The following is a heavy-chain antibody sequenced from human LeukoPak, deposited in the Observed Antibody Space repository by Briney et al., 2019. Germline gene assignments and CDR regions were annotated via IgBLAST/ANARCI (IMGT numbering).Heavy chain of an antibody. Sequence: ASVKVSCKASGYTFTRYNINWVRQATGQGLEWMGWMNPNSGNTGYAQKFQGRVTMTRNTSISTAYMELSSLRSEDTAVYYCARVGPTLGTGKNYYYYYGMDVWGQGTTVTVSS. D-gene: IGHD1-14*01. CDR1: GYTFTRYN. V-gene: IGHV1-8*01. CDR2: MNPNSGNT. CDR3: ARVGPTLGTGKNYYYYYGMDV. J-gene: IGHJ6*02.